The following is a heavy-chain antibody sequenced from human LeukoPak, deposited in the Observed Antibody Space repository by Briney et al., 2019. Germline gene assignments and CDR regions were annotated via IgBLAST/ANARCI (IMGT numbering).Heavy chain of an antibody. D-gene: IGHD3-3*01. CDR1: GYTFTSYD. Sequence: ASVKVSCKASGYTFTSYDINWVRQATGQGLEWMGWISAYNGNTDYAQKLQGKVTMTTDTSTSTAYMELRSLRSDDTAVYYCARDGLSRGYDFWSGYPYWGQGTLVTVSS. CDR2: ISAYNGNT. J-gene: IGHJ4*02. V-gene: IGHV1-18*01. CDR3: ARDGLSRGYDFWSGYPY.